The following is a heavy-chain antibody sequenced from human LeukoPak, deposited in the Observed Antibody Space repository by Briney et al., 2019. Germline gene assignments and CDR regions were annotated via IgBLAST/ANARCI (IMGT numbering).Heavy chain of an antibody. CDR3: ARDLRGRAYYFDY. D-gene: IGHD1-26*01. J-gene: IGHJ4*02. V-gene: IGHV3-11*06. CDR2: ISSSSSYT. Sequence: GGSLRLSCAASGFAFSDYYMSWIRQAPGKGLEWVSYISSSSSYTNYADSVKGRFTISRDNAKNSLYLQMNSLRAEDTAVYYCARDLRGRAYYFDYWGQGTLVTVSS. CDR1: GFAFSDYY.